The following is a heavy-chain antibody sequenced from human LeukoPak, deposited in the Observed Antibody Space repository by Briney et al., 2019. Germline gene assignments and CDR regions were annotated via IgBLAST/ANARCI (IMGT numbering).Heavy chain of an antibody. V-gene: IGHV4-31*03. CDR1: GGSISSGGYY. CDR3: AREGAESG. D-gene: IGHD1-26*01. Sequence: SETLSLTCTVSGGSISSGGYYWSWIRQHPRKGLEWIGYTYHSGYTYYNPSLKSRVTISVDTSKNQFSLKLSSVTAADTAVYYCAREGAESGWGQGTLVTVSS. CDR2: TYHSGYT. J-gene: IGHJ4*02.